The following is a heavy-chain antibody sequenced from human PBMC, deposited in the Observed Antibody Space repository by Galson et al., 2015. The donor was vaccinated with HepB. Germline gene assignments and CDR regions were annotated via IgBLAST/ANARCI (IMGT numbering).Heavy chain of an antibody. D-gene: IGHD3-9*01. J-gene: IGHJ4*02. CDR3: AKDYHILTGYGFFDY. CDR2: ISGSGNST. V-gene: IGHV3-23*01. Sequence: SLRLSCAASGFTFNTYAMSWVRQAPGKGLEWVSSISGSGNSTYYADSAKGRFTISRDTSKNTLFLQMNSLRADDTAVYYCAKDYHILTGYGFFDYWGQGTLVTVSS. CDR1: GFTFNTYA.